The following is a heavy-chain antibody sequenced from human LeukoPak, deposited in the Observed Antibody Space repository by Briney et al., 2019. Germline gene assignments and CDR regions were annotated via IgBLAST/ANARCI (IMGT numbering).Heavy chain of an antibody. Sequence: GGSLRLSCAGSGFTFSSYAMNWVRQAPGKGLEWVSGISGSGGSTYYADSVKGRFTISRDNSKNTLYLQMNSLRAEDTAVYYCAKVEYYDIRTGFDPWGQGTLVTVSS. CDR2: ISGSGGST. CDR3: AKVEYYDIRTGFDP. V-gene: IGHV3-23*01. CDR1: GFTFSSYA. J-gene: IGHJ5*02. D-gene: IGHD3-9*01.